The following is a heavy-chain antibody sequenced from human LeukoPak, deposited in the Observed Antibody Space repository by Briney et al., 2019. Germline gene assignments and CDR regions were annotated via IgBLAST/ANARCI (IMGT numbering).Heavy chain of an antibody. CDR3: ARDFFHSSESRPFDY. V-gene: IGHV3-21*05. CDR1: GFTFGAYT. J-gene: IGHJ4*02. D-gene: IGHD3-22*01. Sequence: GGSLRLSCAASGFTFGAYTINWVHQAPGKGLGWASCIFSRSESILYADSVKGRFTISRDNAKNLLYLQMDSLRVEDTAVYYCARDFFHSSESRPFDYWGQGTLVTVSS. CDR2: IFSRSESI.